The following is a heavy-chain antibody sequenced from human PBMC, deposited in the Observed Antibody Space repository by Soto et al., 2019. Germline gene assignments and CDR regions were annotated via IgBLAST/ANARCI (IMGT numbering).Heavy chain of an antibody. Sequence: QVQLVQSVPEVKKPGASVMVSCKASGYTFTRYAMHWVRQAPGQGLEWMGWINAGNGKSHYSQKFQGRVTFTRDTSATTAYMELTGMRPEDTAIYFCARTVDYFDPWGQGTLVTVSS. D-gene: IGHD4-17*01. CDR1: GYTFTRYA. V-gene: IGHV1-3*01. J-gene: IGHJ5*02. CDR2: INAGNGKS. CDR3: ARTVDYFDP.